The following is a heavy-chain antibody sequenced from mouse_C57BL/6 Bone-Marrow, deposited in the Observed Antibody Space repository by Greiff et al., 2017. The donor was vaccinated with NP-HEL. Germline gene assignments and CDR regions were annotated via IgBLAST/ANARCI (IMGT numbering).Heavy chain of an antibody. D-gene: IGHD4-1*01. Sequence: EVQLVESGGGLVKPGGSLKLSCAASGFTFSSYAMSWVRQTPEKRLEWVATLSDGGSYTYYPDNVKGRFTISRDHAKNNLYLQMSHLKSEDTAMDYCARDKTGTGYAMDYWGQGTSVTVAS. CDR1: GFTFSSYA. CDR3: ARDKTGTGYAMDY. CDR2: LSDGGSYT. J-gene: IGHJ4*01. V-gene: IGHV5-4*01.